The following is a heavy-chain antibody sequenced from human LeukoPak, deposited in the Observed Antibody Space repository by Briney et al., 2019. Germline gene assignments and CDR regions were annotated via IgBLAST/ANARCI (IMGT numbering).Heavy chain of an antibody. CDR2: ISGSGGST. Sequence: GGSLRLSCAASGFTFSSYAMSWVRQAPGKGLEWVSAISGSGGSTHYADSVKGRFTISRDNSKNTLYLQMNSLRAEDTAVYYCAKDSRPYSSTDYWGQGTLVTVSS. CDR1: GFTFSSYA. D-gene: IGHD6-13*01. CDR3: AKDSRPYSSTDY. V-gene: IGHV3-23*01. J-gene: IGHJ4*02.